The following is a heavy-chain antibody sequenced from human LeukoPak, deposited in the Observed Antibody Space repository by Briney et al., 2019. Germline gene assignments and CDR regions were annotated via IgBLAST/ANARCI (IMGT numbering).Heavy chain of an antibody. CDR3: ASPSLGSSSFYYYMDV. Sequence: SVKVSFKAAGGTFSRYAISWVGQARGQGREWMGGIIPIFGTANYAQKFQGRVTITTDESTSTAYMELSSLRSEDTAVYYCASPSLGSSSFYYYMDVWGKGTTVTVSS. CDR2: IIPIFGTA. D-gene: IGHD3-16*01. CDR1: GGTFSRYA. J-gene: IGHJ6*03. V-gene: IGHV1-69*05.